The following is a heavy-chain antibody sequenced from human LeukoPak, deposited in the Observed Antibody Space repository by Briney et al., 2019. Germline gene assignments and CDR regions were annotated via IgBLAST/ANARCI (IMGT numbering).Heavy chain of an antibody. CDR3: ASSYSSGWYLYFQH. Sequence: GGSLRLSCAASGFTVSSNYMSRVRQAPGKGLEWVSVIYSGGSTYYADSVKGRFTISRDNSKNTLYLQMNSLRAEDTAVYYCASSYSSGWYLYFQHWGQGTLVTVSS. D-gene: IGHD6-19*01. CDR2: IYSGGST. CDR1: GFTVSSNY. V-gene: IGHV3-53*01. J-gene: IGHJ1*01.